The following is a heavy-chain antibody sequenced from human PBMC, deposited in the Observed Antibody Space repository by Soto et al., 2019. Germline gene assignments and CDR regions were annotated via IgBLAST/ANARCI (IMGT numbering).Heavy chain of an antibody. V-gene: IGHV3-23*01. Sequence: GGSLRLSCAASGFTFSSYAMSWVRQAPGKGLEWVSAISGSGGSTYYADSVKGRFTISRDNSKNTLYLQMNSLRAEDTAVYYCAKERGVAEYSSGWYDYWGQGTLVTVSS. CDR2: ISGSGGST. CDR1: GFTFSSYA. J-gene: IGHJ4*02. CDR3: AKERGVAEYSSGWYDY. D-gene: IGHD6-19*01.